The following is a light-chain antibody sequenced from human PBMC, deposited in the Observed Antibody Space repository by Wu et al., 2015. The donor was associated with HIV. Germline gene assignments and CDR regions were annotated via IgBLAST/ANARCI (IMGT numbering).Light chain of an antibody. V-gene: IGKV3-20*01. CDR1: QSVTSTY. Sequence: EIVLTQSPGTLSLSPGERATLSCRASQSVTSTYLAWCQQKPGQAPRLLIYGVSSRATGIPDRFSGSGSGTDFTLTISRLEPEDFAVYYCQQYGSSPYTFGQGTKL. J-gene: IGKJ2*01. CDR2: GVS. CDR3: QQYGSSPYT.